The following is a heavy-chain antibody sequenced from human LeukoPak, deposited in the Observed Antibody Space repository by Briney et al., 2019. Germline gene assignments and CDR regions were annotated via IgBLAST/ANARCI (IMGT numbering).Heavy chain of an antibody. D-gene: IGHD3-10*01. V-gene: IGHV4-61*05. J-gene: IGHJ4*02. CDR2: IYYSGST. Sequence: SETLSLTCTVSGGSISTTSYYWGWIRQPPGKGLEWVGYIYYSGSTNYNPSLKSRVTISVDTSKNQFSLKLSSVTAADTAVYYCARLYYGSGPDYWGQGTLVTVSS. CDR1: GGSISTTSYY. CDR3: ARLYYGSGPDY.